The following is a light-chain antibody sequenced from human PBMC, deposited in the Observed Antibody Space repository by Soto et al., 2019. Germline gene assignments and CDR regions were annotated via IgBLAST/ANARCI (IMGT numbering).Light chain of an antibody. V-gene: IGKV3D-15*01. CDR2: GAY. J-gene: IGKJ1*01. CDR3: KQYKSWPRT. Sequence: EVVLTQSPATLSVSPGEGATLSCRASESVSISLAWYQHKPGQPHRLLIHGAYTRASGVPPRFSGSGSGTDFSLTISSLQSEDYAVYFCKQYKSWPRTFGQGTKVDIK. CDR1: ESVSIS.